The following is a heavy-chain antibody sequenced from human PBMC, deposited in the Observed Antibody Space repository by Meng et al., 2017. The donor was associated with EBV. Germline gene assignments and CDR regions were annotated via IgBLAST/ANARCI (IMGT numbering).Heavy chain of an antibody. V-gene: IGHV1-69*01. J-gene: IGHJ4*02. Sequence: QVELVQAGAAVKKPGSSGKVSCKTSGGTFRSDAVSWVRQAPGQGLEWMGGLIPMSDAPYYAQKFQDRVTITADESTSTHYMDLSGLRSEDTAVYYCASESGRGFTPDYWGQGTLVTVSS. D-gene: IGHD3-10*01. CDR1: GGTFRSDA. CDR2: LIPMSDAP. CDR3: ASESGRGFTPDY.